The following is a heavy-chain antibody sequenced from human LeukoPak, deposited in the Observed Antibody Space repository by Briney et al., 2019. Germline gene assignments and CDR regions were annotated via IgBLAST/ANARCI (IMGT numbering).Heavy chain of an antibody. J-gene: IGHJ4*02. CDR3: ARDDKWAFDY. D-gene: IGHD1-26*01. CDR2: ISSTNAI. Sequence: PGGSLRLSCAASGFTFDDYGMSWVRQAPGKGLEWLSYISSTNAIYYADSVKGRFTISRGNDKESLYLQMNSLRAEDTAVYYCARDDKWAFDYWGQGTLVTVSS. CDR1: GFTFDDYG. V-gene: IGHV3-69-1*02.